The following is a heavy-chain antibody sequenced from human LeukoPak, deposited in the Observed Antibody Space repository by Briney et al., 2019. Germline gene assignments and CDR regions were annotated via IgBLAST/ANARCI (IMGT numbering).Heavy chain of an antibody. CDR3: ARYHYESSGYYVLDY. CDR2: IYYSGST. D-gene: IGHD3-22*01. CDR1: GGSISSYY. V-gene: IGHV4-59*01. J-gene: IGHJ4*02. Sequence: SETLSLTCTVSGGSISSYYWSWIRQPPGKGLEWIGYIYYSGSTKYNPSLKSRVTISVDTSKSQLSLKLSSVTAADTAVYYCARYHYESSGYYVLDYWGQGTLVTVSS.